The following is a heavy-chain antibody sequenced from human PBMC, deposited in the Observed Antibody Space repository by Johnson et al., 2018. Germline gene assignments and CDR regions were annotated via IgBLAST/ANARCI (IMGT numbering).Heavy chain of an antibody. V-gene: IGHV3-9*01. CDR3: ARARRGMDV. J-gene: IGHJ6*02. CDR2: ISWNSGSI. CDR1: GFTFDDYA. Sequence: VQLVQSGGGLVQPGRSXRLSCAASGFTFDDYAMHWVRQAPGKGLEWGSGISWNSGSIGYADSVKGRFTISRDNAKNSLYLQMNSRRAEDTAVYYCARARRGMDVWGQGTTVTVFS.